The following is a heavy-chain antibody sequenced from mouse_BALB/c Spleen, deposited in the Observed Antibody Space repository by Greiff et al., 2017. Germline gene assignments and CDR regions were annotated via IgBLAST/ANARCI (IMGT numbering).Heavy chain of an antibody. CDR2: IDPANGNT. V-gene: IGHV14-3*02. D-gene: IGHD1-1*01. J-gene: IGHJ4*01. CDR1: GFNIKDTY. CDR3: ARHYGSSSYYAMDY. Sequence: EVKLVESGAELVKPGASVKLSCTASGFNIKDTYMHWVKQRPEQGLEWIGRIDPANGNTKYDPKFQGKATITADTSSNTAYLQLSSLTSEDTAVYYCARHYGSSSYYAMDYWGQGTSVTVSS.